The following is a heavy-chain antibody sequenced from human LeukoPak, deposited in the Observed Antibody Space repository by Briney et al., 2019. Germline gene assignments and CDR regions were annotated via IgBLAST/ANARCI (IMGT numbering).Heavy chain of an antibody. J-gene: IGHJ5*02. CDR2: ISYSSETI. Sequence: GGSLRLSCAASGFPFDEHAMYWVRQAPGKGLEWVSGISYSSETIGYVDSVKGRFTISRDNSKNTLYLQMNSLRAEDTAVYYCARVRGGYQLPLNWFDPWGQGTLVTVSS. CDR3: ARVRGGYQLPLNWFDP. V-gene: IGHV3-9*01. D-gene: IGHD2-2*01. CDR1: GFPFDEHA.